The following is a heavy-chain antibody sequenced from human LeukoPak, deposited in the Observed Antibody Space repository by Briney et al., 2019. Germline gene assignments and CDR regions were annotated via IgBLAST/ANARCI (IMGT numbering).Heavy chain of an antibody. CDR2: ISAYNGNT. V-gene: IGHV1-18*01. CDR1: GYTFTSYG. D-gene: IGHD6-13*01. Sequence: ASVKVSCKASGYTFTSYGISWVRQAPGQGLEWVGWISAYNGNTNYAQKLQGRVTMTTDTSTSTAYMELRSLRPDDTAVYYCARDPYSSSRGSSDNWFDPWGQGTLVTVSS. J-gene: IGHJ5*02. CDR3: ARDPYSSSRGSSDNWFDP.